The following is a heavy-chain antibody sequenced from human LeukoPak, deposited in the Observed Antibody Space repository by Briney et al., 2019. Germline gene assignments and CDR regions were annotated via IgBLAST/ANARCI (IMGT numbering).Heavy chain of an antibody. V-gene: IGHV3-73*01. Sequence: PGGPLRLSCAASGFTFSGSAMHWVRQASGKGLEWVGRIRSKANSYATAYAASVKGRFTISRDDSKNTAYLQMNSLKTEDTAVYYCTRPRGYCSGGSCYPWYFDYWGQGNLVTVSS. CDR3: TRPRGYCSGGSCYPWYFDY. J-gene: IGHJ4*02. CDR2: IRSKANSYAT. D-gene: IGHD2-15*01. CDR1: GFTFSGSA.